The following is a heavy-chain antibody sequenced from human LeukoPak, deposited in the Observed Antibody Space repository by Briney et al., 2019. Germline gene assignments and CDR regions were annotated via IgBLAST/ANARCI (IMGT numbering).Heavy chain of an antibody. V-gene: IGHV4-34*01. CDR2: INHSGST. D-gene: IGHD3-9*01. Sequence: SETLSLTCAVYGGSFSGYYWSWIRQPPGKGLEWIGEINHSGSTNYNPSLKSRVTISVDTFKNQFSLKLSSVTAADTAVYYCAGSTYYDILTGYSLFDYWGQGTLVTVSS. CDR1: GGSFSGYY. CDR3: AGSTYYDILTGYSLFDY. J-gene: IGHJ4*02.